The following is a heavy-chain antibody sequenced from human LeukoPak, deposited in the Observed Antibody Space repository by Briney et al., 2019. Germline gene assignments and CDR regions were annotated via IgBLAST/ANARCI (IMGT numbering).Heavy chain of an antibody. CDR2: IRAGGATI. CDR3: AKDSGGTYFYYHYYMDV. CDR1: GFSFSTYA. J-gene: IGHJ6*03. D-gene: IGHD1-26*01. V-gene: IGHV3-23*01. Sequence: PGGSLRLSCAASGFSFSTYAMSWVRQAPGEGLGWDSAIRAGGATIYYADSVKGRFTVSRDNSKNTLYLHMNSLRAEDTAIYYCAKDSGGTYFYYHYYMDVWGKGTTVTVSS.